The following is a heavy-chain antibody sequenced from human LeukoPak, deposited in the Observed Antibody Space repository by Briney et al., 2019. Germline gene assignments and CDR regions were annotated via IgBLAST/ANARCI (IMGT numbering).Heavy chain of an antibody. CDR1: GYSISSGYY. CDR2: IYNSGST. CDR3: ARGPPYAPGVLDV. Sequence: SETLSLTCTVSGYSISSGYYRSWIRQPAGKGLEWIGRIYNSGSTNYNPSLKSRVTISVDTSKNQFSLKLSSVTAADTAVYYCARGPPYAPGVLDVWGKGTTVTMSS. D-gene: IGHD7-27*01. V-gene: IGHV4-61*02. J-gene: IGHJ6*04.